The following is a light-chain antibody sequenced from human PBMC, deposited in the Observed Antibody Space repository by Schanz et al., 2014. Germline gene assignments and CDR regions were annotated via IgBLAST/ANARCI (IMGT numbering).Light chain of an antibody. Sequence: QSVLTQPASVSGSPGQSITISCTGTSSDVGGYNFVSWYQQHPGKAPKLIIYDVTNRPSGVPDRFSGSKSGNTASLTVSGLQAEDEADYYCSSYAGSNTLVFGGGTKLTV. V-gene: IGLV2-14*03. CDR3: SSYAGSNTLV. J-gene: IGLJ2*01. CDR1: SSDVGGYNF. CDR2: DVT.